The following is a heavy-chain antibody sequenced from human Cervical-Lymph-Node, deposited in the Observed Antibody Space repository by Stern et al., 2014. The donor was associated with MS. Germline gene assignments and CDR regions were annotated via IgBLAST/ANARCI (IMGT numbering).Heavy chain of an antibody. CDR1: GFSLSTSAVG. CDR3: AHSGKRNSPFDY. V-gene: IGHV2-5*02. D-gene: IGHD1/OR15-1a*01. CDR2: IYWDDDK. Sequence: QVTLRESGPTLVKPTQTLTLTCTFSGFSLSTSAVGVGWIRQPTGKALEWLALIYWDDDKRYSPSLKSRLTITKDASKNQVVLTMTNMDPVDTATYYCAHSGKRNSPFDYWGQGTLVTVSS. J-gene: IGHJ4*02.